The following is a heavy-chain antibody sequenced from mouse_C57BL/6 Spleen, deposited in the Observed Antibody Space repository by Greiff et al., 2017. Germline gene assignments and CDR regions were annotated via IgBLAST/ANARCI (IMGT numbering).Heavy chain of an antibody. CDR1: GYAFSSSW. V-gene: IGHV1-82*01. CDR3: ARDYDYDFAY. Sequence: VHLVESGPELVKPGASVKISCKASGYAFSSSWMNWVKQRPGKGLEWIGRIYPGAGDTNYNGKFKGKATLTADKSSSTAYMQLSSLTSEDSAVYFCARDYDYDFAYWGQGTLVTVSA. J-gene: IGHJ3*01. CDR2: IYPGAGDT. D-gene: IGHD2-4*01.